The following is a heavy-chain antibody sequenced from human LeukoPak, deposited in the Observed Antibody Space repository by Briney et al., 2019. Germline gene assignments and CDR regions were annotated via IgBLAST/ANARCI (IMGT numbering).Heavy chain of an antibody. J-gene: IGHJ4*02. CDR1: GFTFSTNY. CDR3: ARDRAVPGRGYYIDG. D-gene: IGHD6-19*01. Sequence: QSGGSLRLSCAASGFTFSTNYMTWVRQAPGKGLEWVSTIYIGGSTYYAASVKARYTISRDNSKYTLYLQMNRLRAEDTVVYYCARDRAVPGRGYYIDGWGQGTLVTVSS. V-gene: IGHV3-53*01. CDR2: IYIGGST.